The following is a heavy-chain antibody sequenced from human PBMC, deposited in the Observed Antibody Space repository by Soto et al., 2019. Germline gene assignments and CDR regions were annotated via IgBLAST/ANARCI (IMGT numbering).Heavy chain of an antibody. CDR1: GFTFSAYA. V-gene: IGHV3-30-3*02. Sequence: PGGSLRLSCAASGFTFSAYAMHWVRQAPGKGLEWVAFISYDGSNTYYVDSVKGRFTISRDISKNTLSLQMSSLRAEDTAMYYCAKSSGTYSRYHNWIDSRGQGTLVTVSS. CDR3: AKSSGTYSRYHNWIDS. D-gene: IGHD3-10*01. CDR2: ISYDGSNT. J-gene: IGHJ5*01.